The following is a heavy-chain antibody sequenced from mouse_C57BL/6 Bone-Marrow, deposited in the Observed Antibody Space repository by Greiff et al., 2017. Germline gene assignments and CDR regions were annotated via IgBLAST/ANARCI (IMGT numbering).Heavy chain of an antibody. CDR3: ARWGATVVATRYVDV. D-gene: IGHD1-1*01. CDR1: GYTFTSYG. V-gene: IGHV1-81*01. CDR2: IYPRSGNT. Sequence: LVESGAELARPGASVKLSCKASGYTFTSYGISWVKQRTGQGLEWIGQIYPRSGNTYYNEKFKGKATLTADKSSSTAYMELRSLTSEDSAVYFCARWGATVVATRYVDVWGTGTTVTVSS. J-gene: IGHJ1*03.